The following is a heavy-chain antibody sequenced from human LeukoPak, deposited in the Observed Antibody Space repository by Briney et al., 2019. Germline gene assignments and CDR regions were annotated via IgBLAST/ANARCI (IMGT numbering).Heavy chain of an antibody. D-gene: IGHD2-2*01. CDR1: GYSFTSYY. CDR2: INPSGGGT. J-gene: IGHJ4*02. V-gene: IGHV1-46*01. CDR3: AKEARIGSTSGSLDY. Sequence: ASVKVSCKASGYSFTSYYMHWLRPAPGQGLEWMGIINPSGGGTNYAEKFQGRVTMTRDTSTSTVYMELSSLRSEDTAVYYCAKEARIGSTSGSLDYWGQGTLVTVSS.